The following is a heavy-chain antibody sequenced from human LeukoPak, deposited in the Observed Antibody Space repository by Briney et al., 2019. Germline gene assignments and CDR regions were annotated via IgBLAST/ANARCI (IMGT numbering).Heavy chain of an antibody. V-gene: IGHV4-34*01. CDR1: GGSFSSHY. J-gene: IGHJ4*02. CDR3: AREGPADQLLHFDF. D-gene: IGHD2-2*01. CDR2: INHSGST. Sequence: SETLSLTCGVHGGSFSSHYWSRIRQSPGKGLEWIGEINHSGSTNYNPSLKSRVTISVDTSKNQFSLKLSSVTAADTAVYYCAREGPADQLLHFDFWGEETLATVSS.